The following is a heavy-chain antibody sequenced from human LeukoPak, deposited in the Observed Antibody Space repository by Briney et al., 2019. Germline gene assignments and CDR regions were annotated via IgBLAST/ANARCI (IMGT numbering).Heavy chain of an antibody. CDR2: IYYSGST. CDR1: GDSLSPYY. V-gene: IGHV4-59*01. CDR3: ARGRVSSSTWYSTYYYYFYMDV. D-gene: IGHD1-1*01. J-gene: IGHJ6*03. Sequence: SETLSLTCTVSGDSLSPYYWGWIRQPPGKGLEWIGNIYYSGSTTYNPSLKSRVTISVDTSKNQFSLKMSSVTAADTAVYFCARGRVSSSTWYSTYYYYFYMDVWGKGTTVTVSS.